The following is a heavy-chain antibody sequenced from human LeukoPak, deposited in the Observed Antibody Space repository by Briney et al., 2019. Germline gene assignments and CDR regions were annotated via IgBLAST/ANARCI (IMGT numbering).Heavy chain of an antibody. J-gene: IGHJ4*02. CDR2: ISSSGSKI. V-gene: IGHV3-48*04. Sequence: PGGSLRLSFAASLFTFSSYIMNWVRQAPAKGLEWVSYISSSGSKIYYVASVKGGFTISRDNAKNSLYLEMTGLRAEETAVYYCAREMDDSSGYRYWGQGTLVTVSS. CDR3: AREMDDSSGYRY. D-gene: IGHD3-22*01. CDR1: LFTFSSYI.